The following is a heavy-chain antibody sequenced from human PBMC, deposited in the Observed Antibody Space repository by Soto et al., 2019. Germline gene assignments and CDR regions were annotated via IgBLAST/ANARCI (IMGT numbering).Heavy chain of an antibody. CDR1: GGSISSYY. CDR2: IYYSGST. D-gene: IGHD3-22*01. J-gene: IGHJ4*02. V-gene: IGHV4-59*01. CDR3: ASSIYYYDSSGSLGY. Sequence: ASETLSLTCTVSGGSISSYYWSWIRQPPGKGLEWIGYIYYSGSTNYNPSLKSRVTISVDTSKNQFSLKLSSVTAADTAVYYCASSIYYYDSSGSLGYWGQGTLVTVSS.